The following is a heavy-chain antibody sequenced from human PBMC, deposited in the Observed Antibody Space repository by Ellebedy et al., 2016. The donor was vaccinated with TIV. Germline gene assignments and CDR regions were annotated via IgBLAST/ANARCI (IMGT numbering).Heavy chain of an antibody. CDR1: GGSITSYF. D-gene: IGHD1-26*01. J-gene: IGHJ6*02. Sequence: SETLSLTXTVSGGSITSYFWSWVRRPPGKGLEWIGHIHYSVTANYNPSLKSRVTISVDTSKNQFSLKLSSVTAADTAVYYCAGTGDSGYYYYGMDVWGQGTTVTVSS. V-gene: IGHV4-59*01. CDR2: IHYSVTA. CDR3: AGTGDSGYYYYGMDV.